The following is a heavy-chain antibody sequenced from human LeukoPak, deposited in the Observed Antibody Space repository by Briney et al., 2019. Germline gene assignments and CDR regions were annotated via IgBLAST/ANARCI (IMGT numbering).Heavy chain of an antibody. CDR2: IYHSGDS. CDR3: ARHPFATPFDF. V-gene: IGHV4-59*08. Sequence: PSETLSLTRTVSGASVSGVYWSWIRQPPGKGLEWIGYIYHSGDSNCNPSLKSRVTVSLDTSKNQVSLRLTSVTAADTAVYYCARHPFATPFDFWGRGTLVTVSS. CDR1: GASVSGVY. J-gene: IGHJ4*02. D-gene: IGHD2-15*01.